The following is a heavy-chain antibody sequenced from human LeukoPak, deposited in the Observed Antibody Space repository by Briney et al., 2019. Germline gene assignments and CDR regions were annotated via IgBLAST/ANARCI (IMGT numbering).Heavy chain of an antibody. V-gene: IGHV1-69*06. CDR3: AMIRLTMARGVVTPEPRFDY. CDR2: IIPIFGTA. D-gene: IGHD3-10*01. J-gene: IGHJ4*02. CDR1: GGTFSSYA. Sequence: SVKVSCKASGGTFSSYAISWVRQAPGQGLEWMGGIIPIFGTANYAQKFQGRVTITADKSTSTAYLQWSSLKASDTAMYYCAMIRLTMARGVVTPEPRFDYWGQGTLVTVSS.